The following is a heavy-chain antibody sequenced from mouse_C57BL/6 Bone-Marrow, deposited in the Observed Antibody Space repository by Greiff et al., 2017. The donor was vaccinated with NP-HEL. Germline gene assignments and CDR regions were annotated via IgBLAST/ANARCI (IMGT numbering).Heavy chain of an antibody. D-gene: IGHD1-1*01. CDR2: IYPDSGST. V-gene: IGHV1-55*01. J-gene: IGHJ2*01. CDR3: DRPGFYGSSSYSFDS. Sequence: VQLQQPGAELVKPGASVKMSCKASGYTFTSYWITWVKQRPGQGLEWIGDIYPDSGSTNYNEKFKSKATLTVDTSSSTAYMQLSSLTSEDSAVYYCDRPGFYGSSSYSFDSWGQGTTLTVSS. CDR1: GYTFTSYW.